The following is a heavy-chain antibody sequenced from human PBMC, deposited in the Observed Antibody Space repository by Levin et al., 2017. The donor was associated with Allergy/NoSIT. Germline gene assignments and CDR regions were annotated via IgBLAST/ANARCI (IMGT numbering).Heavy chain of an antibody. D-gene: IGHD3-10*01. J-gene: IGHJ5*02. CDR3: ARGGAGGSGSYPLYH. CDR1: GGSIGSYY. CDR2: VFYSGTT. V-gene: IGHV4-59*01. Sequence: PSETLSLTCTVSGGSIGSYYWSWVRQPPGKGLEWIGYVFYSGTTNYNPPVKSGVTISLDSSKNQFSLTLRSVTAADTAVYYCARGGAGGSGSYPLYHWGQGTLVTVSS.